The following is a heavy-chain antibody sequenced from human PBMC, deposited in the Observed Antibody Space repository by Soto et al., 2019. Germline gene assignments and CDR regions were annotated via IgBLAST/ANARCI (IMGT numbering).Heavy chain of an antibody. CDR2: ISYDGSNK. V-gene: IGHV3-30*18. CDR1: GFTFSSYG. CDR3: AKGYLLGYCSSTSCYATYYYYYMDV. D-gene: IGHD2-2*01. Sequence: GGSLRLSCAASGFTFSSYGMHWVRQAPGKGLEWVAVISYDGSNKYYADSVKGRFTISRDNSKNTLYLQMNSLRAEDTAVYYCAKGYLLGYCSSTSCYATYYYYYMDVWGKGTTVTVSS. J-gene: IGHJ6*03.